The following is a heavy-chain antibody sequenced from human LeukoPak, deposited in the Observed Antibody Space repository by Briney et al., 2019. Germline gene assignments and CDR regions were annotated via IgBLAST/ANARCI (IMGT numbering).Heavy chain of an antibody. J-gene: IGHJ4*02. D-gene: IGHD2-15*01. CDR3: ARSYCSGGTCYRGDY. Sequence: PGGSLRLSCAASGFTFSSYAMSWVRQAPGKGLEWLANIKQDGSEKYYVDSVKGRFTISRDNAENSLYLQMNSLRAEDTAVYYCARSYCSGGTCYRGDYRGQGTLVTVSS. CDR1: GFTFSSYA. V-gene: IGHV3-7*01. CDR2: IKQDGSEK.